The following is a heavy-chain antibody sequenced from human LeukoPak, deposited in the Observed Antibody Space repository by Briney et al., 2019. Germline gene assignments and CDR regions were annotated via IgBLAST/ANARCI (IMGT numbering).Heavy chain of an antibody. CDR1: GYTFTTYG. Sequence: ASVKVSCKASGYTFTTYGISWVRQTPGQGLEWMGWINPYNGNTNYAQNIQGRVSVTTDTSTGTAYMELSSLRSEDTAVYYCARGTPYYYGSGMGIDYWGQGTLVTVSS. CDR3: ARGTPYYYGSGMGIDY. D-gene: IGHD3-10*01. V-gene: IGHV1-18*01. CDR2: INPYNGNT. J-gene: IGHJ4*02.